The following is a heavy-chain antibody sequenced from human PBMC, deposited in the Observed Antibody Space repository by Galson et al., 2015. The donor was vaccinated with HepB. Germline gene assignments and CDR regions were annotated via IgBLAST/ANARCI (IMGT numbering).Heavy chain of an antibody. CDR3: AKGDGDYPESFDF. CDR2: IIPSVGKP. J-gene: IGHJ3*01. D-gene: IGHD4-17*01. Sequence: SVKVSCKASGGTVSSYVISWVRQAPGQGLEWMGGIIPSVGKPDNADKFQGRVTITADKSTTTAFMELRSLTTEDTAMYYCAKGDGDYPESFDFWGQGTMVIVSS. CDR1: GGTVSSYV. V-gene: IGHV1-69*10.